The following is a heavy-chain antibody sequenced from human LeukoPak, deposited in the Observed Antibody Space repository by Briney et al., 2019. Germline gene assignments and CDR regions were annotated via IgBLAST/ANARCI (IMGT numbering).Heavy chain of an antibody. CDR2: INSGSVI. CDR3: ARSDTVGATTGFDY. CDR1: GFTFSDYY. D-gene: IGHD1-26*01. J-gene: IGHJ4*02. V-gene: IGHV3-11*01. Sequence: EGSLRLSCAASGFTFSDYYMNWIRQAPGKGLEWVSYINSGSVIHYTDSVKGRFTISRDNAKNSLYLQMNSLRAEDTAVYYCARSDTVGATTGFDYWGQGALVTVSS.